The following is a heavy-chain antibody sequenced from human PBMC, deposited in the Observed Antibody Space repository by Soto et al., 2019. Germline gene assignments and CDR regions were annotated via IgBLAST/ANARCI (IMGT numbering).Heavy chain of an antibody. CDR3: ARPRGVDS. J-gene: IGHJ5*01. V-gene: IGHV3-7*03. CDR2: IKADGSEK. Sequence: GGSLRLSCAGSGFTFSNHWMNWVRQAPGKGLEWVANIKADGSEKYYVDSVKGRFTISRDNAKNSLYLQMNSLRAEDTAVYYCARPRGVDSWGQGTLVTVSS. CDR1: GFTFSNHW. D-gene: IGHD3-16*01.